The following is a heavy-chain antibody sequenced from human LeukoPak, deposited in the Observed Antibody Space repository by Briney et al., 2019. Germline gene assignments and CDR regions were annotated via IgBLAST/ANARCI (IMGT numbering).Heavy chain of an antibody. CDR1: GGSISSSTYY. CDR3: ARHECVGDCYSPIQLWFDP. V-gene: IGHV4-39*01. D-gene: IGHD2-21*02. J-gene: IGHJ5*02. CDR2: GYYTGSA. Sequence: SETLSLTCTVSGGSISSSTYYWGWIRQPPGKGLEWIGSGYYTGSAYYNLSLKSRVAISVDTSKNQFSLRLKSVTAADTAVYYCARHECVGDCYSPIQLWFDPWGQGTLVTVSS.